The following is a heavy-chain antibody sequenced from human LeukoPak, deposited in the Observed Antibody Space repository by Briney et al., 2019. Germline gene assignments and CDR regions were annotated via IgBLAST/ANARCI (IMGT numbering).Heavy chain of an antibody. J-gene: IGHJ5*02. CDR2: ISAYNGDT. V-gene: IGHV1-18*01. CDR3: VRDPSNTSGWKTWFDP. Sequence: ASVKVSCKASCYTFTSHGISWVRQAPGQGLEWMGWISAYNGDTKYAQNLQGRVTLTTYTLTTTAYLELRSLTSDDTAVYYCVRDPSNTSGWKTWFDPWGQGTLVTVSS. D-gene: IGHD6-19*01. CDR1: CYTFTSHG.